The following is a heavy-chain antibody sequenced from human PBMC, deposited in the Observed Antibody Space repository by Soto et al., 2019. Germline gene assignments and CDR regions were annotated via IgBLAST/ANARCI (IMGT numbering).Heavy chain of an antibody. CDR2: IWHDGSKK. D-gene: IGHD2-2*01. CDR1: GFTFSSYG. J-gene: IGHJ6*02. CDR3: ARASCSSTSCYALDHYYYGMDV. V-gene: IGHV3-33*01. Sequence: GGSLRLSCTASGFTFSSYGMHWVRQAPGKGLEWVAVIWHDGSKKYYADSVKGRFTISRDNSKNTLYLQMNSLRAEDTAVYYCARASCSSTSCYALDHYYYGMDVWGQGTTVTVSS.